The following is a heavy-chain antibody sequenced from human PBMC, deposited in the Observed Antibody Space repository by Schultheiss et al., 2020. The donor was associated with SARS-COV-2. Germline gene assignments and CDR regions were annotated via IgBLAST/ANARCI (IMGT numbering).Heavy chain of an antibody. Sequence: SGPTLVKPTQTLTLTCTCSGFSLSTSGVSVGWIRQPPGKALEWLALIYWNDDKRYSPSLKSRVTITKDTSKNQVVLTMTNMDPVDTATYYCAHMTTVTIWGYWGQGTLVTVSS. D-gene: IGHD4-11*01. CDR3: AHMTTVTIWGY. CDR2: IYWNDDK. V-gene: IGHV2-5*01. CDR1: GFSLSTSGVS. J-gene: IGHJ4*02.